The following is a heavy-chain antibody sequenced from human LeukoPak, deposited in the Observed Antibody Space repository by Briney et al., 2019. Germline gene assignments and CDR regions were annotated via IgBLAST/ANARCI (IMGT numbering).Heavy chain of an antibody. D-gene: IGHD2-21*02. Sequence: PGGSLRLSCAASGFTVSSNYMTWVLQAPGKGLEWVSVIYSGGSTYYADSVKGRFTVSRDNSKNTLDLQMNSLRAEDTAVYYCARGVVVTRGWYFDLWGRGTLVTVSS. CDR3: ARGVVVTRGWYFDL. CDR1: GFTVSSNY. J-gene: IGHJ2*01. V-gene: IGHV3-66*01. CDR2: IYSGGST.